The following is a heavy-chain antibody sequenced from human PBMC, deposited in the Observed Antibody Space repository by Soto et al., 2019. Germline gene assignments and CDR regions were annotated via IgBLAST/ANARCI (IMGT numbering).Heavy chain of an antibody. J-gene: IGHJ6*02. Sequence: SETLSLTCAVHGGSFSDYYWSWIRQPPGKGLEWIGYIYYSGSTYYNPSLKSRVTISVDTSKNQFSLKLSSVTAADTAVYYCARDHYVYDILTGYGYYYGMDVWGQGTTVTVSS. CDR3: ARDHYVYDILTGYGYYYGMDV. CDR1: GGSFSDYY. CDR2: IYYSGST. D-gene: IGHD3-9*01. V-gene: IGHV4-30-4*01.